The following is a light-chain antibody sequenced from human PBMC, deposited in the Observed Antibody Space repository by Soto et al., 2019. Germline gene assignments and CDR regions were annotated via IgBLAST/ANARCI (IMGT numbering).Light chain of an antibody. V-gene: IGLV2-14*02. J-gene: IGLJ1*01. CDR1: SSDVGSYDL. Sequence: QSALTQPASVSGSPGQSITISCTGTSSDVGSYDLVSWCQQHPGKAPKLMIFEVSDRPSGISHRFSGSKSGNTASLTISGLQAEDDADYYCSSYTSSSTHLFGTGTKLTVL. CDR3: SSYTSSSTHL. CDR2: EVS.